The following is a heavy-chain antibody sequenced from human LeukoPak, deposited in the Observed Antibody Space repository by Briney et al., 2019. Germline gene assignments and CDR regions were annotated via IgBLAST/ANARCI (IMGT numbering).Heavy chain of an antibody. J-gene: IGHJ4*02. CDR2: INPSGGST. CDR1: GYTFTSYY. V-gene: IGHV1-46*01. CDR3: ARDLSIAAAGPPLDY. D-gene: IGHD6-13*01. Sequence: GASVKVSCKASGYTFTSYYMHWVRQAPGQRLEWMGIINPSGGSTSYAQKFQGRVTMTRDMSTSTVYMELSSLRSDDTAVYYCARDLSIAAAGPPLDYWGQGTLVTVSS.